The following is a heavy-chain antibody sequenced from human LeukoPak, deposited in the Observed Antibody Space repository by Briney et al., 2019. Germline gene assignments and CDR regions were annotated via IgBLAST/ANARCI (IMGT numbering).Heavy chain of an antibody. J-gene: IGHJ4*02. CDR1: GGSISSSSYY. V-gene: IGHV4-39*07. Sequence: SETLSLTCTVSGGSISSSSYYWGWIRQPPGKGLEWIGSIYYSGSTYYNPSLKSRVTISVDTSKNQFSLKLSSVTAADTAVYYCARDSGWLQGSFFDYWGQGTLVTVSS. CDR2: IYYSGST. D-gene: IGHD5-24*01. CDR3: ARDSGWLQGSFFDY.